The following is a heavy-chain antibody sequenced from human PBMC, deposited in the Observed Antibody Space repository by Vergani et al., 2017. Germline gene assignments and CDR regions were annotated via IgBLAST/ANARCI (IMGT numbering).Heavy chain of an antibody. CDR1: GGSISSSSYY. CDR2: IYYSGST. V-gene: IGHV4-39*01. Sequence: QLQLQESGPGLVKPSETLSLTCTVSGGSISSSSYYWGWIRQPPGKGLEWIGSIYYSGSTYYNPSLKSRVTISVDTSKNQFSLKLSSVTAADTAVYYCARRLFGYGGNGGFDDWGQGTLVTVSS. CDR3: ARRLFGYGGNGGFDD. D-gene: IGHD4-23*01. J-gene: IGHJ4*02.